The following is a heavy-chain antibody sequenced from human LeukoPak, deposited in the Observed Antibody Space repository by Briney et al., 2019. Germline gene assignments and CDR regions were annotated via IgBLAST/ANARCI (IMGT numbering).Heavy chain of an antibody. J-gene: IGHJ3*02. Sequence: GGSLRLSCAASGFTVSSNYMSWVRQAPGKGLEWVSVIYSGGSTYYADSVKGRFTISRDNSKNTLYLQMNSLRAEDTAVYYCTGGRTGDGDAFDIWGQGTMVTVSS. V-gene: IGHV3-66*01. CDR1: GFTVSSNY. CDR2: IYSGGST. CDR3: TGGRTGDGDAFDI. D-gene: IGHD1-1*01.